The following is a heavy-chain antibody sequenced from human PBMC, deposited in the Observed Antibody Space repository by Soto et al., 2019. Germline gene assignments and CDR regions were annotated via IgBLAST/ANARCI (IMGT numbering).Heavy chain of an antibody. J-gene: IGHJ4*02. CDR1: GGSFSGYY. Sequence: ETLSLTCAVYGGSFSGYYWSWIRQPPGKGLEWIGEINHSGSTNYNPSLKSRVTISVDTSKNQFSLKLSSVTAADTAVYYCARGYDFWSGYYRYYYFDYWGQGTLVTVSS. V-gene: IGHV4-34*01. CDR3: ARGYDFWSGYYRYYYFDY. D-gene: IGHD3-3*01. CDR2: INHSGST.